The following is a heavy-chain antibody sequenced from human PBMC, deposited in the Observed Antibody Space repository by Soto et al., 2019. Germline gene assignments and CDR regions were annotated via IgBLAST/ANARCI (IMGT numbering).Heavy chain of an antibody. CDR2: ISSSSSYI. CDR3: ARDRGIAVAGTHAFDI. Sequence: GGSLRLSCAASGVTFSSYSMNWVRQAPGKGLEWVSSISSSSSYIYYADSVKGRFTISRDNAKNSLYRQMNSLRAEDTAVYYCARDRGIAVAGTHAFDIWGQGTMVTVSS. V-gene: IGHV3-21*01. D-gene: IGHD6-19*01. J-gene: IGHJ3*02. CDR1: GVTFSSYS.